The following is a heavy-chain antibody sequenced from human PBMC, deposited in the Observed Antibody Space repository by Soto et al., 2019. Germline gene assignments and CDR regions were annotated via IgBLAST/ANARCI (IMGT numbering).Heavy chain of an antibody. J-gene: IGHJ6*02. V-gene: IGHV3-23*01. D-gene: IGHD3-3*01. CDR2: ISGSGGST. CDR3: PKGRDYDLYYYGMDV. Sequence: SGGSMRHSNASSGLNFSSYAMILIRQKQGKGLEWVSAISGSGGSTYYADSVKGRFTISRDNSKNTLYLQMNSLRAEDTAVYYCPKGRDYDLYYYGMDVWGQGTTVTVSS. CDR1: GLNFSSYA.